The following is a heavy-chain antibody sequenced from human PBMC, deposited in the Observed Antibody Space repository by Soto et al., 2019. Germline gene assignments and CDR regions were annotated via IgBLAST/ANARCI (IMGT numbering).Heavy chain of an antibody. J-gene: IGHJ4*02. CDR3: ARLYGSVSTFDY. CDR1: GFIFSSHW. Sequence: GGSLRLYCGTSGFIFSSHWMTWVRQAPGKGLEWVADIKPDGSDKHYVDSVKGRFTISRDNAEHSLYLQMSSLRAEDTAVYYCARLYGSVSTFDYWGQGTLVTVSS. CDR2: IKPDGSDK. D-gene: IGHD6-25*01. V-gene: IGHV3-7*01.